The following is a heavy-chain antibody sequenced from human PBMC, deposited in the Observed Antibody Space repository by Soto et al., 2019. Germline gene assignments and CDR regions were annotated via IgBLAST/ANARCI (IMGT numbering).Heavy chain of an antibody. Sequence: PGESLKISCKGSEYSFTTYWIAWVRQMPGKGLEWMGIIYPGDSGTRYSPSFEGQVTISADKSNSTAYLQWNSLKASDTAMYFCANVNYYDSSGGYYFDYWGQGTLVTVS. CDR3: ANVNYYDSSGGYYFDY. V-gene: IGHV5-51*01. CDR2: IYPGDSGT. J-gene: IGHJ4*02. D-gene: IGHD3-22*01. CDR1: EYSFTTYW.